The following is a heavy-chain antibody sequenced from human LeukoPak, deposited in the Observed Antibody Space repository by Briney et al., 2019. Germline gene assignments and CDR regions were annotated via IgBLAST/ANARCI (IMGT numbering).Heavy chain of an antibody. CDR1: GFTFSSYA. CDR3: AKGKDDSSGWYFFY. D-gene: IGHD6-19*01. CDR2: TRSDGSNK. Sequence: GGSLRLSCVASGFTFSSYAMHCVRQTPGKGLEWVAFTRSDGSNKSYADSVKGRFTIARDNSKNTLYLQMNSLRAEDTAVYYCAKGKDDSSGWYFFYWGQGTLVTVSS. J-gene: IGHJ4*02. V-gene: IGHV3-30*02.